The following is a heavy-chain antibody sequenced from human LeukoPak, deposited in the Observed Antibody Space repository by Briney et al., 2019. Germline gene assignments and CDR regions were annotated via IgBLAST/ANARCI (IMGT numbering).Heavy chain of an antibody. Sequence: ASVKVSCKASGCTFTSYGISWVRQAPGQGLEWMGWISAYNGNTNYAQKLQGRVTMTTDTSTSTAYMELGSLRSDDTAVYYCARWVPMIVAIDYWGQGTLVTVSS. J-gene: IGHJ4*02. V-gene: IGHV1-18*01. D-gene: IGHD3-22*01. CDR3: ARWVPMIVAIDY. CDR1: GCTFTSYG. CDR2: ISAYNGNT.